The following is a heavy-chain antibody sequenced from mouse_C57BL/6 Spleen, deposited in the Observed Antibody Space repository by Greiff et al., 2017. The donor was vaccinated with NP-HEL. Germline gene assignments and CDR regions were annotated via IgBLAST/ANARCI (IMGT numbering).Heavy chain of an antibody. V-gene: IGHV7-3*01. CDR1: GFTFTDYY. CDR3: ARDDYDPFYYAMDY. D-gene: IGHD2-4*01. Sequence: EVQLVESGGGLVQPGGSLSLSCAASGFTFTDYYMSWVRQPPGKALEWMGFIRNKANGYTTEYSASVKGRFTISRDNSQSILYLQMNALRAEDSATDYGARDDYDPFYYAMDYWGQGTSVTVSS. J-gene: IGHJ4*01. CDR2: IRNKANGYTT.